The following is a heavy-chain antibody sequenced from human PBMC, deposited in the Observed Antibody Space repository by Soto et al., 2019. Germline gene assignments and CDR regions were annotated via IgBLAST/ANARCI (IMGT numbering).Heavy chain of an antibody. CDR1: GYTFTSYD. V-gene: IGHV1-8*01. CDR2: MNPNSGNT. Sequence: GASVKVSCKASGYTFTSYDINWVRQATGQGLEWMGWMNPNSGNTGYAQKFQGRVTMTRNTSISTAYMELSSLRSEDTAVYYCARGGSTIFGVVIPLPRDGWGQGTTVTVSS. J-gene: IGHJ6*02. CDR3: ARGGSTIFGVVIPLPRDG. D-gene: IGHD3-3*01.